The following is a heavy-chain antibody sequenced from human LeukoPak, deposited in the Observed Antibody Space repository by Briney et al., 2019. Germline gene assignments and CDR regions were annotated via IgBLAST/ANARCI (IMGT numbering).Heavy chain of an antibody. Sequence: GASVKVSCKASGGTFSSYGVSWVRQAPGQGLEWMGRIIPIVGTTNCAQKFQGRVTITTDESQRTVYMELRSMRSEDTAVYYCAKDPDGIGAIKKWYFDLWGRGTLVTVSS. CDR3: AKDPDGIGAIKKWYFDL. CDR1: GGTFSSYG. V-gene: IGHV1-69*05. J-gene: IGHJ2*01. CDR2: IIPIVGTT. D-gene: IGHD3-3*01.